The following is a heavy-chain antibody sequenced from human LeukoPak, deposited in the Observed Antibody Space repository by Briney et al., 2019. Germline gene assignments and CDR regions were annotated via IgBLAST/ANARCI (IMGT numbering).Heavy chain of an antibody. CDR2: INPNSGGT. J-gene: IGHJ6*03. Sequence: ASVKVSCKASGYTFTGYYMHWGRQAPGQGLEWMGGINPNSGGTNYAQKFQGRVTMTRNTSISTAYMELSSLRSEDTAVYYCARVHYYYYYMDVWGKGTTVTISS. V-gene: IGHV1-2*02. CDR1: GYTFTGYY. CDR3: ARVHYYYYYMDV.